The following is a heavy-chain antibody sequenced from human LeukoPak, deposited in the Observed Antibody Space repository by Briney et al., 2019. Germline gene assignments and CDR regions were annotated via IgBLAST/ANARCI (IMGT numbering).Heavy chain of an antibody. CDR1: GFTFSSYA. CDR3: ARSMLRFLEWLPVDY. Sequence: GGSLRLSCAASGFTFSSYAMHWVRQAPGKGLEYVSAISSNGGSTYYANSVKGRFTISRDNSKNTLYLQMGSLRAEDMAVYYCARSMLRFLEWLPVDYWGQGTLVIVSS. J-gene: IGHJ4*02. CDR2: ISSNGGST. V-gene: IGHV3-64*01. D-gene: IGHD3-3*01.